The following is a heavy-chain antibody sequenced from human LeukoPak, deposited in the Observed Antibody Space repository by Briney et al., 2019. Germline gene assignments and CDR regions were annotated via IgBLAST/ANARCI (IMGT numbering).Heavy chain of an antibody. Sequence: GGSLRLSCAASGFTFSSYWMHWVRQAPGKGLVWVSRISSDGRRTSYADSVKGRFTISRDNAKNTLYLQINSLRAEDTAVYYCATAAARLHDAFEMWGQGTMVTVSS. CDR2: ISSDGRRT. CDR3: ATAAARLHDAFEM. J-gene: IGHJ3*02. V-gene: IGHV3-74*01. D-gene: IGHD6-6*01. CDR1: GFTFSSYW.